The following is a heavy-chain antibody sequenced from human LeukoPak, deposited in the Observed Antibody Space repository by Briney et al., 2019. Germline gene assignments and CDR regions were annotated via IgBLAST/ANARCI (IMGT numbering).Heavy chain of an antibody. CDR1: GFTFSSYS. CDR2: IRSSSSTM. CDR3: AREVYCSSTSCYTGYFQH. Sequence: TGGSLRLSCAASGFTFSSYSMNWVRQAPGKGLEWVSYIRSSSSTMYYADSVKGRFTISRDNAKNSLFLQMNSLRAEDTAVYYCAREVYCSSTSCYTGYFQHWGQGTLVTVSS. V-gene: IGHV3-48*01. D-gene: IGHD2-2*02. J-gene: IGHJ1*01.